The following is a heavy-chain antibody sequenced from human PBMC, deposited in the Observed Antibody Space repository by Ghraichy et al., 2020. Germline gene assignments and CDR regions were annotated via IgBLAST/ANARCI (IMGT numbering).Heavy chain of an antibody. D-gene: IGHD3-3*01. CDR2: VYYSGST. CDR1: GGSISTYY. J-gene: IGHJ4*02. Sequence: SETLSLTCSVSGGSISTYYWSWIRQPPGKGLEWIGYVYYSGSTEYSPSLESRVAMSVDTSKNQFSLKLGSVTAADTAVYYCARGVAFWNGYSFDCWGQGTLVTVS. V-gene: IGHV4-59*01. CDR3: ARGVAFWNGYSFDC.